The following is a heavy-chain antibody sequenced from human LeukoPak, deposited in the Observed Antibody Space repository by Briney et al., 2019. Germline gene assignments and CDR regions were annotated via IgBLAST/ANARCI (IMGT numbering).Heavy chain of an antibody. CDR3: ARRIAAAPMSWFDP. CDR1: GGSISSGSYY. D-gene: IGHD6-13*01. CDR2: IYTSGST. Sequence: SQTLSLTCTFSGGSISSGSYYWSWIRQPAGKGLEWIGRIYTSGSTNYNPSLKSRVTISVDTSKNQFSLKLSSVTAADTAVYYCARRIAAAPMSWFDPWGQGTLVTVSS. J-gene: IGHJ5*02. V-gene: IGHV4-61*02.